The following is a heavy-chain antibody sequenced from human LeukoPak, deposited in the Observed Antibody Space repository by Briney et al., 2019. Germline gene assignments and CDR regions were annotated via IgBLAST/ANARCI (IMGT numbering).Heavy chain of an antibody. V-gene: IGHV3-48*02. Sequence: GGSLRLSCAASGFTFSPYSMNWVRQAPGKGLEWVSYISSSSTTIYYADSVKGRFTISRDNAKNSLYLQMSSLRDGDTAVYYCARRFDIWGQGTMVTVSS. CDR2: ISSSSTTI. J-gene: IGHJ3*02. CDR1: GFTFSPYS. CDR3: ARRFDI.